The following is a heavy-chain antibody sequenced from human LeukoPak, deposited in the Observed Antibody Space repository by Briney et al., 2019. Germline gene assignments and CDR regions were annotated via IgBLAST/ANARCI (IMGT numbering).Heavy chain of an antibody. Sequence: ASVKVSCKASGYTFTGYYIHWVRRAPRQGLEWLGWINPNSGDTKYPQNFQGRVTMTRDTSISTAYMELSSLRSGDTAVYYCARSKSSDYGDRYYFDYWGQGTLVTVSS. CDR2: INPNSGDT. CDR1: GYTFTGYY. D-gene: IGHD4-17*01. J-gene: IGHJ4*02. V-gene: IGHV1-2*02. CDR3: ARSKSSDYGDRYYFDY.